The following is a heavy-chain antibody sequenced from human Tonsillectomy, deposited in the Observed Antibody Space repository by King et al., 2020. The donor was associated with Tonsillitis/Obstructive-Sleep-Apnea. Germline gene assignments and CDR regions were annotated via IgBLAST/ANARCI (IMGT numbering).Heavy chain of an antibody. V-gene: IGHV4-39*01. J-gene: IGHJ6*04. Sequence: QLQESGPGLVKPSETLSLTCTVSGGSISSSSYYWGWIRQPPGRGLEWIGSIYYSGSTYYNPSLKSRVTISVDTSKNQFSLKLSSVTAADTAVYYCARGVDCRRTSCQRWVWGKGTTVTVSS. CDR1: GGSISSSSYY. CDR2: IYYSGST. CDR3: ARGVDCRRTSCQRWV. D-gene: IGHD2-2*01.